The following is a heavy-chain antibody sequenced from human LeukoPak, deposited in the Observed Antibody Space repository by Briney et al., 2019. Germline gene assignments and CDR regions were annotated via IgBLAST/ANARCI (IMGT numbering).Heavy chain of an antibody. CDR2: INHSGST. CDR3: ASSMVRGYYYYGMDV. J-gene: IGHJ6*02. CDR1: GGSFSGYY. D-gene: IGHD3-10*01. Sequence: PSETLSLTCAVYGGSFSGYYWSWIRQPPGKGLEWIGEINHSGSTNYNPSLKSRVTISVDTSKNQFSLKLSSVTAADTAVYYCASSMVRGYYYYGMDVWGQGTTVTVSS. V-gene: IGHV4-34*01.